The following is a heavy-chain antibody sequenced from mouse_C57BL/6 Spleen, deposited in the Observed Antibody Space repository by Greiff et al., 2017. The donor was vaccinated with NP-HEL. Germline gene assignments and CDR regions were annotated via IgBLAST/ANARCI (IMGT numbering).Heavy chain of an antibody. CDR1: GYTFTSYW. D-gene: IGHD3-2*01. CDR3: ARRQRGAMGY. Sequence: QVQLQQPGAELVRPGSSVKLSCKASGYTFTSYWMHWVKQRPIQGLEWIGNIDPSDSETHYNQKFKDKATLTVDKSSSTAYMQLSSLTSEDSAVYYCARRQRGAMGYWGQGASVTVSS. CDR2: IDPSDSET. V-gene: IGHV1-52*01. J-gene: IGHJ4*01.